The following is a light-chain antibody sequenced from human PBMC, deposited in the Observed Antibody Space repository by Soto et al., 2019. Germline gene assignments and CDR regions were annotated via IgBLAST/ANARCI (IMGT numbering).Light chain of an antibody. V-gene: IGKV3-20*01. J-gene: IGKJ1*01. Sequence: EIVLTQSPGTLSLSPGEIATLSCRASQSVSNNYLAWYQRKPGQTPRLLIYNASSRAAGVPDRFSGSGSGKDLTLKIRRLEPGDFAVYYGQQYGRXPATFGQGTKV. CDR2: NAS. CDR3: QQYGRXPAT. CDR1: QSVSNNY.